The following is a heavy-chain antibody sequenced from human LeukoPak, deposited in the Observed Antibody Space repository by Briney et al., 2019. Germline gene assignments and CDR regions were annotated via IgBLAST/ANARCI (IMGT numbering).Heavy chain of an antibody. Sequence: PGGSLRLSCVASGFTFSSYSMDWVRPAPGKGVELVSSISSGSKYKFYGDSVKGRFTISRDNAKNSLYLQMDSLRVEDTAMYYCARDRGSNYDSKNYNPYFDYWGQGTLVTVSS. V-gene: IGHV3-21*01. CDR2: ISSGSKYK. CDR1: GFTFSSYS. D-gene: IGHD3-16*01. CDR3: ARDRGSNYDSKNYNPYFDY. J-gene: IGHJ4*02.